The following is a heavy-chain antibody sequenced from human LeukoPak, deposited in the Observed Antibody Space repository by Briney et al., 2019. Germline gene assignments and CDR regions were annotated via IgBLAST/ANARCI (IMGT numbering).Heavy chain of an antibody. CDR3: ARGDSSSWSFDY. D-gene: IGHD6-13*01. CDR2: IYYSGST. CDR1: GGSVSSGSYY. V-gene: IGHV4-61*01. Sequence: SETLSLTCTVSGGSVSSGSYYWSWIRQPPGKGLEWIGYIYYSGSTNYNPSLKSRVTISVDTSKNQFSLKLSSVTAADTAVYYCARGDSSSWSFDYWGQGTLVTVSS. J-gene: IGHJ4*02.